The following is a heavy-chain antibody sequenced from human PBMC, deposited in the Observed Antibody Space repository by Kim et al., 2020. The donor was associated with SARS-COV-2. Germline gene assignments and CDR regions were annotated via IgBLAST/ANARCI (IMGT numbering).Heavy chain of an antibody. V-gene: IGHV4-34*01. Sequence: SETLSLTCAVYGGSFSGYYWSWIRQPPGKGLEWIGEINHSGSTNYNPSLKSRVTISVDTSKNQFSLKLSSVTAADTAVYYCARAHYSSSWYLDYWGQGTLVTVSS. CDR1: GGSFSGYY. D-gene: IGHD6-13*01. CDR3: ARAHYSSSWYLDY. J-gene: IGHJ4*02. CDR2: INHSGST.